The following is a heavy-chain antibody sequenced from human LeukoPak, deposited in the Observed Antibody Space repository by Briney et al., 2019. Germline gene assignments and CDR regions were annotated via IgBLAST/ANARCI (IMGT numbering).Heavy chain of an antibody. CDR3: ARGLPCYYDFWSGYYYYYYGMDV. CDR1: GYTFTSYG. Sequence: ASVKVSCKASGYTFTSYGISWVRQAPGQGLEWMGWMNPNSGNTGYAQKFQGRVTMTRNTSISTAYMELSSLRSEDTAVYYCARGLPCYYDFWSGYYYYYYGMDVWGQGTTVTVSS. D-gene: IGHD3-3*01. V-gene: IGHV1-8*02. CDR2: MNPNSGNT. J-gene: IGHJ6*02.